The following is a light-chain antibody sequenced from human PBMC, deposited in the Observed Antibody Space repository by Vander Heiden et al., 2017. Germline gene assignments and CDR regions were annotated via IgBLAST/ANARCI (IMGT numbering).Light chain of an antibody. V-gene: IGLV2-14*03. Sequence: QSALTQPASPSASAGQSVTLSCTGTSSDVVGYSYVSRYPQPPGNAPNPMLYDVSNRPSGGSNRFSGSKSGNTASLTISGRQAEDEADYYCSSYTSSSIVVFGGGTKLTVL. J-gene: IGLJ2*01. CDR2: DVS. CDR1: SSDVVGYSY. CDR3: SSYTSSSIVV.